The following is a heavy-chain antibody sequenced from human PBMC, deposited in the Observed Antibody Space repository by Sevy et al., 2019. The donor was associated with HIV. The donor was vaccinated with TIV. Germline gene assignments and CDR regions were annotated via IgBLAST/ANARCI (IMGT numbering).Heavy chain of an antibody. Sequence: GGSLRLSCAASGFTFNIYSMNWVRQAPGKGLEWVSSISGDSSYIFYADSLMGRFTTSRDNAKNSLYLQMSSLRVEDTAVYYCARGRPVPRTDSFVYWGQGTLVTVSS. V-gene: IGHV3-21*01. J-gene: IGHJ4*02. D-gene: IGHD3-10*01. CDR1: GFTFNIYS. CDR3: ARGRPVPRTDSFVY. CDR2: ISGDSSYI.